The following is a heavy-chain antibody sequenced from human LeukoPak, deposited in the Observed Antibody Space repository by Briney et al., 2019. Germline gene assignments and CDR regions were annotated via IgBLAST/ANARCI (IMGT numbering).Heavy chain of an antibody. D-gene: IGHD6-19*01. Sequence: PGGSLRLSCAASGFSFSTSSMSWVRQAPGKGLEWVSSISTISDSINYADSVKGRFTISRDNAKKSLHLQMNSLSAEDTAVYYCARSMHGSGRGAFDIWGQGTMVTVSS. CDR3: ARSMHGSGRGAFDI. CDR1: GFSFSTSS. J-gene: IGHJ3*02. V-gene: IGHV3-21*01. CDR2: ISTISDSI.